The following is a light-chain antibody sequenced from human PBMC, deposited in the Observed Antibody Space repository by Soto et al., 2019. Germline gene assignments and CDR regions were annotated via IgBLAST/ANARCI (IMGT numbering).Light chain of an antibody. CDR2: GNS. CDR3: QSYDNSLSGSGV. Sequence: QSALAQPPSVSGAQGQRVTISCTGSSTNIEAGYDVHWYQHVPGTAPRLLLFGNSNRPSGVPDRFSGSKSGPSAFLAITGLQAEDEADYYCQSYDNSLSGSGVFGTGTKVTV. J-gene: IGLJ1*01. V-gene: IGLV1-40*01. CDR1: STNIEAGYD.